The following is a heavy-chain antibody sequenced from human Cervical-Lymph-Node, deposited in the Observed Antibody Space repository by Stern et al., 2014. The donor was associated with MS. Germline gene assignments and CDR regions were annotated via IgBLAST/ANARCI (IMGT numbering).Heavy chain of an antibody. J-gene: IGHJ4*02. Sequence: QVQLGQSGAEVKKPGASVKVSCKASGYTFTSYAMHWVRQAPGQRLEWMGWINAGNGNTKYSQRFQGRVTITRDTSASTAYMELSSLRSEDTAVYYCARDAYSSSWYFGYYFDYWGQGTLVTVSS. V-gene: IGHV1-3*01. D-gene: IGHD6-13*01. CDR2: INAGNGNT. CDR3: ARDAYSSSWYFGYYFDY. CDR1: GYTFTSYA.